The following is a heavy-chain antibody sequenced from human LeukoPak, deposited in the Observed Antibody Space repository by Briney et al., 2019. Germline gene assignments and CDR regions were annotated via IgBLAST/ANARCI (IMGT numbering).Heavy chain of an antibody. J-gene: IGHJ4*02. Sequence: ASVKVSCKASRYTFTGYYMHWVRQAPGQGLEWMGWINPNSGGTNYAQKFQGRVTMTRDTSISTAYMELSRLRSDDTAVYYCARGSRVVVVAATMYYWGQGTLVTVSS. V-gene: IGHV1-2*02. CDR3: ARGSRVVVVAATMYY. CDR1: RYTFTGYY. CDR2: INPNSGGT. D-gene: IGHD2-15*01.